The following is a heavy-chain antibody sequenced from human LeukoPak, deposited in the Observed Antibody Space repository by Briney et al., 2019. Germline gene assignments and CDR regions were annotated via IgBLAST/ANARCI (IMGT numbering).Heavy chain of an antibody. Sequence: GGNLRLSCAASGFTFSSYGMHWVRQAPGKGLEWVAVLRYDGSNKYYADSVKSRITISRDNSKNTLYLQMNSLRAEDTAVYYCAKDDNYYDSSGYSLGDYWGQGTLVTVSS. V-gene: IGHV3-33*06. CDR3: AKDDNYYDSSGYSLGDY. CDR1: GFTFSSYG. CDR2: LRYDGSNK. D-gene: IGHD3-22*01. J-gene: IGHJ4*02.